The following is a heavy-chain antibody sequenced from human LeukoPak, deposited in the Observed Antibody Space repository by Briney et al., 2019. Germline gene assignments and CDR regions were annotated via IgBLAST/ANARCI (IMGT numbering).Heavy chain of an antibody. V-gene: IGHV4-59*01. CDR3: ARGLGSFDY. CDR2: IYYSGST. Sequence: SETLSLTCTVSGGSISSYYWSWIRQPPGKGLEWIGYIYYSGSTNYNPSLKSRVTISVDTSKNQYSLKLSSVTAADTAVYYCARGLGSFDYWGQGTLVTVSS. D-gene: IGHD2-2*03. J-gene: IGHJ4*02. CDR1: GGSISSYY.